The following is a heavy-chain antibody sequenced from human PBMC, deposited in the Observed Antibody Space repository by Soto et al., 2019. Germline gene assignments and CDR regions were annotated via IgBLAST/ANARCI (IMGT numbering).Heavy chain of an antibody. CDR2: IYPGDSDT. CDR3: ARHRGYCGGTSCYSYYFDY. CDR1: GYSFTTYW. J-gene: IGHJ4*02. Sequence: GESLKISCKGSGYSFTTYWIGWVRQMPGKGLEWMGIIYPGDSDTRYSPSFQGQVTFSADKSISTAYLQWSSLKASDTAIYYCARHRGYCGGTSCYSYYFDYWGQGTLVTVSS. V-gene: IGHV5-51*01. D-gene: IGHD2-2*01.